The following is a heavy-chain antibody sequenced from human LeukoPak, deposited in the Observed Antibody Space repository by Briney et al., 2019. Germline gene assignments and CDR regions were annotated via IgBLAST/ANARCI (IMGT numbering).Heavy chain of an antibody. CDR1: GGSISSGGYY. D-gene: IGHD3-16*01. CDR3: ATSLDYYGMDV. V-gene: IGHV4-31*03. CDR2: IYYSGST. J-gene: IGHJ6*02. Sequence: SETLSLTCTVSGGSISSGGYYWSWIRQHPGKGLEWIRYIYYSGSTYYNPSLKSRVTISVDRSKNQFSLNLSSVTAADTAVYYCATSLDYYGMDVWGQGTTVTVSS.